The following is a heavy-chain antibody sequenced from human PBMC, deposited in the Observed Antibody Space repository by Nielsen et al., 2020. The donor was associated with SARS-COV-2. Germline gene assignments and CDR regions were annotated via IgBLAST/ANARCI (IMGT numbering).Heavy chain of an antibody. CDR2: IYSGGSST. Sequence: GGSLRLSCAASGFTVSSNYMSWVRQAPGKGLEWVSVIYSGGSSTYYADSVKGRFTISRDNSKNTLYMQMNSLRAEDTAVYYCAKVDDHHGMDVWGQGTTVTVSS. CDR3: AKVDDHHGMDV. V-gene: IGHV3-23*03. D-gene: IGHD1-1*01. CDR1: GFTVSSNY. J-gene: IGHJ6*02.